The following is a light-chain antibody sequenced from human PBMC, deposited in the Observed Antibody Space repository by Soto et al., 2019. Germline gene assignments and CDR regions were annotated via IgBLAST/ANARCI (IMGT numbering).Light chain of an antibody. CDR1: QDISTL. J-gene: IGKJ2*01. V-gene: IGKV1-33*01. CDR3: QQYYSYPYT. Sequence: DIRMTQSPSSLSASVGDRVIITCQANQDISTLLNWFQQKPGKDPKLLISDASILESGVPSRVSGSGSGTDFTFTITSLQPEDFATYYCQQYYSYPYTFGQGTKLEIK. CDR2: DAS.